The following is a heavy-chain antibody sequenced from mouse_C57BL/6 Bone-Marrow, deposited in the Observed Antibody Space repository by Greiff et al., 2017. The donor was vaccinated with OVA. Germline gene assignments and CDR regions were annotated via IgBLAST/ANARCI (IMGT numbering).Heavy chain of an antibody. Sequence: EVQLQQSGPVLVKPGASVKMSCKASGYTFTDYYMNWVKQSHGKSLEWIGVINPYNGGPSYNQKFKGKATLTVDKSSSTAYMELNSLTSEDSAVYYCADGSRYFDGWGTGTTVTVSS. CDR1: GYTFTDYY. J-gene: IGHJ1*03. V-gene: IGHV1-19*01. CDR3: ADGSRYFDG. CDR2: INPYNGGP. D-gene: IGHD1-1*01.